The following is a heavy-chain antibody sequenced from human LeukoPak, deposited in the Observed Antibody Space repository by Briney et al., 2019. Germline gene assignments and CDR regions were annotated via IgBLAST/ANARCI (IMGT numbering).Heavy chain of an antibody. Sequence: GESLKISCKGSGYTFSSYWIAWVRQMPGKGLEWMGIIYPGDSDTRYSPSFQGQVTISADKSISTAYLQWSSLKASDTAMYYCASPGSGSSNAFDIWGQGTMVTVSS. D-gene: IGHD3-10*01. CDR1: GYTFSSYW. V-gene: IGHV5-51*01. CDR2: IYPGDSDT. CDR3: ASPGSGSSNAFDI. J-gene: IGHJ3*02.